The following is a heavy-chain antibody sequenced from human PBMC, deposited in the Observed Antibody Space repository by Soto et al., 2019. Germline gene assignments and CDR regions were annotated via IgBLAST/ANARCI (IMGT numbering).Heavy chain of an antibody. Sequence: QVQLVESGGGVVQPGRSLRLSCAASGFTFSSYAMHWVRQAPGKGLEWVAVISYDGSNKYYADSVKGLFNTSRDNSKNTRYLQMNSMRDEDTAVYYCARAFSGWYIVGDYWGQVTLVTVS. D-gene: IGHD6-19*01. V-gene: IGHV3-30-3*01. J-gene: IGHJ4*02. CDR2: ISYDGSNK. CDR3: ARAFSGWYIVGDY. CDR1: GFTFSSYA.